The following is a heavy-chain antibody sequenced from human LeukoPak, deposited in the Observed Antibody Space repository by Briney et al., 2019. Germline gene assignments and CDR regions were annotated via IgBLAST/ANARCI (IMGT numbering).Heavy chain of an antibody. CDR2: ISSRSSYI. CDR1: GFTFSSYW. CDR3: ARESPDY. Sequence: PGGSLRLSCVASGFTFSSYWMTWVRQAPGKGLEWVSSISSRSSYIYYADSVKGRFTISRDNAKNSLYLQMNSLRAEDTAVYYCARESPDYWGQGTLVTVSS. J-gene: IGHJ4*02. V-gene: IGHV3-21*01.